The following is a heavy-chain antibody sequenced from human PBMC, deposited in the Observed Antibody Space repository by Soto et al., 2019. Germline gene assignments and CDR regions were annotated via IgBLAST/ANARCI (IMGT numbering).Heavy chain of an antibody. V-gene: IGHV3-30-3*01. CDR1: GFTFSSYA. Sequence: QVQLVESGGDVVQPGRSLRLSCAASGFTFSSYAMHWVRQAPGKGLEWVAVISYDGSNKYYADSVKGRFTISRDNSKNTLYLQMNSLRAEDTAVYYCARGGSLVRGYIDYWGQGTLVTVSS. CDR2: ISYDGSNK. J-gene: IGHJ4*02. D-gene: IGHD3-10*01. CDR3: ARGGSLVRGYIDY.